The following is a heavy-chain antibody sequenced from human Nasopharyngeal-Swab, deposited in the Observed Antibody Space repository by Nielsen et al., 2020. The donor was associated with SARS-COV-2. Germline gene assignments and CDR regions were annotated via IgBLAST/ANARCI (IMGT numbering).Heavy chain of an antibody. CDR3: ARDPHTSPYYYYYYMAV. CDR1: GFTFSSYA. D-gene: IGHD2-2*01. CDR2: ISYDGSNK. V-gene: IGHV3-30-3*01. Sequence: GESLKISCAASGFTFSSYAMHWVRQAPGKGLEWVAVISYDGSNKYYADSVKGRFTISRDNSKNTLYLQMNSLRAEDTAVYYCARDPHTSPYYYYYYMAVWGKATSVTVSS. J-gene: IGHJ6*03.